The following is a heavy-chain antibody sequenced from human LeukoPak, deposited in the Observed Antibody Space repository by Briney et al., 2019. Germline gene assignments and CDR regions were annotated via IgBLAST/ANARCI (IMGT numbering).Heavy chain of an antibody. J-gene: IGHJ3*02. CDR2: ISGSGGST. V-gene: IGHV3-23*01. CDR3: AKVLYRRWLQLGAFDI. Sequence: PGGSLRLSCAASGFTFSSYAMSWVRQAPGKGLEWVSAISGSGGSTYYADSVKGRFTISRDNSKNTLYLQMNSLRAEDTAVYYCAKVLYRRWLQLGAFDIWGQGTMVTVSS. D-gene: IGHD5-24*01. CDR1: GFTFSSYA.